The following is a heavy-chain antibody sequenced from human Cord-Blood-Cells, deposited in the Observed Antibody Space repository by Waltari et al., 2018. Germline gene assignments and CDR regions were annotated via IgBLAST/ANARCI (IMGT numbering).Heavy chain of an antibody. V-gene: IGHV1-2*04. J-gene: IGHJ3*02. D-gene: IGHD7-27*01. CDR1: GYTFTGSY. CDR3: ARASLTGDDAFDI. Sequence: QVQLVQSGAEVQKPGASVKVSCKASGYTFTGSYMHWVRQAPGQGLEWMGWINPNSGGTNYAQKFQGWVTMTRDTSISTAYMELSRLRSDDTAVYYCARASLTGDDAFDIWGQGTMVTVSS. CDR2: INPNSGGT.